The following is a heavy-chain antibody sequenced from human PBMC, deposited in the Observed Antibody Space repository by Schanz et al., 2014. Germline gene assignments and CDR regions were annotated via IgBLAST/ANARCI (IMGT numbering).Heavy chain of an antibody. V-gene: IGHV1-18*04. CDR3: ARGFLGSSSVHYYYGMDV. CDR2: ISAYNGNM. J-gene: IGHJ6*02. D-gene: IGHD6-6*01. CDR1: GYSFNLFG. Sequence: QVQLVQSGAEVQKPGASVMLSCKTSGYSFNLFGVSWVRQAPGQGLEWMGWISAYNGNMNYAPKFQGRVTMTTDTSTSTAYMELRNLRSDDTAVYYCARGFLGSSSVHYYYGMDVWGQGTTVTVSS.